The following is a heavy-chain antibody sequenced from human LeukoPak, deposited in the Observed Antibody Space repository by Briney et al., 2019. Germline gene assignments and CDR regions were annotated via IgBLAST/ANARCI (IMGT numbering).Heavy chain of an antibody. D-gene: IGHD2-2*01. CDR3: ARATLPAARRLNWFDP. V-gene: IGHV1-69*04. CDR1: GGTFSSYA. Sequence: SVKVSCKASGGTFSSYAISWVRQAPGQGLEWMGRIIPILGIANYAQKFQGRVTITADKSTSTAYMELSSLRSEDTAVYYCARATLPAARRLNWFDPWGQGTLVTVSS. CDR2: IIPILGIA. J-gene: IGHJ5*02.